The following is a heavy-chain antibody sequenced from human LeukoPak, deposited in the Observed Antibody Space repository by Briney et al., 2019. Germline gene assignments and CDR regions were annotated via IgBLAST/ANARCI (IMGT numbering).Heavy chain of an antibody. D-gene: IGHD4-17*01. CDR1: GFTFSSYA. Sequence: HPGGSLRLSCAASGFTFSSYAMSWGRQAPGKGREWVSAIIGSGGSTYYADPVKGRFTISRDHYKNTLYLQMNSLRAEDTAVYYCANAGTPLDYGDYGAVDYWGQGTLVTVSS. V-gene: IGHV3-23*01. CDR2: IIGSGGST. CDR3: ANAGTPLDYGDYGAVDY. J-gene: IGHJ4*02.